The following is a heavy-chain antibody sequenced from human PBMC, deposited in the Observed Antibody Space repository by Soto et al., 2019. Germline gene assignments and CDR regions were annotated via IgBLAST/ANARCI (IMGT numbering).Heavy chain of an antibody. D-gene: IGHD3-22*01. J-gene: IGHJ4*02. CDR1: GFIFSSYA. Sequence: GGSLRLSCGASGFIFSSYAMHWVRQAPGKGLEYVSAISSDGGSTYYADSVKGRFIISRDNSKNTLYLQMGSLRAEDLAVYYCARVFYDSGGYYYDYWGQGTLVTVSS. CDR2: ISSDGGST. CDR3: ARVFYDSGGYYYDY. V-gene: IGHV3-64*02.